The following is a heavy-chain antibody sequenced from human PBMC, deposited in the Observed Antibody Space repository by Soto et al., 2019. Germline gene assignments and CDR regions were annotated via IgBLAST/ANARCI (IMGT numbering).Heavy chain of an antibody. Sequence: PGGSLRLPCAASGFTFDDYAMHWVRQAPGKGLEWVSGISWNSGSIGYADSVKGRFTISRDNAKNSLYLQMTSLRAEDTALYYCAKGGGYCTNGVCRPPGEGPDHDAFDIWGQGTMVTVPS. V-gene: IGHV3-9*01. J-gene: IGHJ3*02. CDR3: AKGGGYCTNGVCRPPGEGPDHDAFDI. CDR1: GFTFDDYA. CDR2: ISWNSGSI. D-gene: IGHD2-8*01.